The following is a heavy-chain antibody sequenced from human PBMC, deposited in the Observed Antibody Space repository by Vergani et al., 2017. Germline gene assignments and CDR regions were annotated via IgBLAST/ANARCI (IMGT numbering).Heavy chain of an antibody. CDR2: ISSSSSYT. V-gene: IGHV3-11*06. CDR1: GFTFSDYY. Sequence: QVQLVESGGGLVKPGGSLRLSCAASGFTFSDYYMSWIRQAPGKGLEWVSYISSSSSYTNYADSVKGRFTISRDNAKNSLYLQMNSLRAEDTAVYYCARESRGDILTGYHDAFDIWGQGTMVTVSS. J-gene: IGHJ3*02. CDR3: ARESRGDILTGYHDAFDI. D-gene: IGHD3-9*01.